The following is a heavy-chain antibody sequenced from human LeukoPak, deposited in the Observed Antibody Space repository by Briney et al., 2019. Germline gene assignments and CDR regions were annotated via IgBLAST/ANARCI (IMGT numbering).Heavy chain of an antibody. J-gene: IGHJ3*02. CDR3: ARSPSNWNDDRAGDI. D-gene: IGHD1-20*01. V-gene: IGHV3-48*01. CDR1: GFTISTGS. CDR2: ISGSSRSI. Sequence: SGGSLRLSCADPGFTISTGSSYWVSQAPGKGLEWLSYISGSSRSIYYADSVKGRFTISRDSAENSLYLQMNSLRAEDTAVYYCARSPSNWNDDRAGDIWGQGTMVAVSS.